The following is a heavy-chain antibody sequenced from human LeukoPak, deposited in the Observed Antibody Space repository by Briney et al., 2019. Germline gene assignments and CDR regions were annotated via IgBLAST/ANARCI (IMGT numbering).Heavy chain of an antibody. CDR1: GGSISSGGYS. J-gene: IGHJ4*02. Sequence: SETLSLTCAVSGGSISSGGYSWSWIRQPPGKGLEWIGYIYHSGSTYYNPSLKSRVTISVDTSKNQFSLKLSSVTAADTAVYYCARGNYYDSSGPIDYWGQGTLVTVSS. CDR2: IYHSGST. V-gene: IGHV4-30-2*01. CDR3: ARGNYYDSSGPIDY. D-gene: IGHD3-22*01.